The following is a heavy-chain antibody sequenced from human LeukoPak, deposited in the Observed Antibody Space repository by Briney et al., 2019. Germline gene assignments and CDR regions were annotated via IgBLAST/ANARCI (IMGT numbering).Heavy chain of an antibody. CDR3: ATSGSSLYNWFDP. D-gene: IGHD1-26*01. J-gene: IGHJ5*02. CDR2: INPNSGGT. V-gene: IGHV1-2*02. CDR1: GYTFTGYY. Sequence: ASVTVSCKASGYTFTGYYMHWVRQAPGQGLEWMGWINPNSGGTNYAQKFQGRVTMTRDTSISTAYMELSRLRSDDTAVYYCATSGSSLYNWFDPWGQGTLVTVYS.